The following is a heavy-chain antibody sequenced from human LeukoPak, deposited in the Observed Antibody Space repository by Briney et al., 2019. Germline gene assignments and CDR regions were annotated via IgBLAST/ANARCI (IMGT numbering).Heavy chain of an antibody. CDR1: GYTFTSYD. J-gene: IGHJ6*03. CDR2: MNPNSGTT. D-gene: IGHD3-3*01. Sequence: ASVKVSCKASGYTFTSYDINWVRQATGQGLEWMGWMNPNSGTTGYAQKFQGRVTMTRNTSISTAYMELSSLRSEDTAVYYCARDGIPYDFWSGYYHYYYYMDVWGKGTTVTVSS. CDR3: ARDGIPYDFWSGYYHYYYYMDV. V-gene: IGHV1-8*01.